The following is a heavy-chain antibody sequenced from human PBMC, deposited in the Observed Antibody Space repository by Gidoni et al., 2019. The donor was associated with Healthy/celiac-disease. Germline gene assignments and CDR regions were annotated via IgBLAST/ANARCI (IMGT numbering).Heavy chain of an antibody. CDR3: AKDSGYDSYYYYYGMDV. V-gene: IGHV3-23*01. J-gene: IGHJ6*02. CDR1: GFTFRSYA. Sequence: VQLLESGGGLVQPGGSLRLSCAASGFTFRSYAMSWVRQAPGKGLEWVSAISGSGGSTYYADSVKGRFTISRDNSKNTLYLQTNSLRAEDTAVYYCAKDSGYDSYYYYYGMDVWGQGTTVTVSS. CDR2: ISGSGGST. D-gene: IGHD5-12*01.